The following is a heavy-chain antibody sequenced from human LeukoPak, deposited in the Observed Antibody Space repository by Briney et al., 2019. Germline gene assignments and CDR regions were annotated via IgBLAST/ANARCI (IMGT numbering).Heavy chain of an antibody. CDR3: TKDPGDYDILTGYDRFDY. D-gene: IGHD3-9*01. CDR2: ISSSGSTI. Sequence: PGGSLRLSCAASGFTFSSYEMNWVRQAPGKGLEWVSYISSSGSTIYYADSVKGRFTISRDNSKNTLYLQMNSLRAEDTAVYYCTKDPGDYDILTGYDRFDYWGQGTLVTVSS. CDR1: GFTFSSYE. V-gene: IGHV3-48*03. J-gene: IGHJ4*02.